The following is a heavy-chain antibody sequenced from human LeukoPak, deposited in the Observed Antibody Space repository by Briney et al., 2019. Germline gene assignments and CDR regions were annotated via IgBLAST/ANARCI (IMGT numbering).Heavy chain of an antibody. D-gene: IGHD3-10*02. CDR2: ISHTNTHI. J-gene: IGHJ6*04. V-gene: IGHV3-21*01. CDR3: AELGITMIGGV. CDR1: GFTFSTYS. Sequence: GGSLRLSCAASGFTFSTYSMNWVRRPPGKGLEWVSSISHTNTHIYYADSLTGRFTISRDNAKNSLYLQMNSLRAEDTAVYYCAELGITMIGGVWGKGTTVTISS.